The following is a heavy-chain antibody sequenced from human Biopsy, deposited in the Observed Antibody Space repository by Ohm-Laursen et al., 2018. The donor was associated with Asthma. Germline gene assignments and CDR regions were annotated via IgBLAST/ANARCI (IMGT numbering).Heavy chain of an antibody. CDR1: GFTVSRDH. V-gene: IGHV3-53*05. CDR3: ARSDCGSGGYCYIPFYF. J-gene: IGHJ4*02. Sequence: SLRLSCTASGFTVSRDHMFWVRQAPGKGLEWVSVIYSGGTSHTADSVRGRFTISRDFSKNTLYPQMNSLRAEDTAVYYCARSDCGSGGYCYIPFYFWGQGTLVTVSS. CDR2: IYSGGTS. D-gene: IGHD2-21*02.